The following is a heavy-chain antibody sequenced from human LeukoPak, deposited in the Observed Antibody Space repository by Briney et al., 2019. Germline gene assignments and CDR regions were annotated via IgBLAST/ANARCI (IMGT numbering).Heavy chain of an antibody. D-gene: IGHD6-25*01. Sequence: ASVKVSCKASGYTFTGYYMYWVRQAPGQGLEWMGWINPNSGGTKYAQKFRGRVTMTRDTSISTAYMELTRLTSDDTAVYYCAREHPYSSGRPAFDYWGQGTLVTVSS. V-gene: IGHV1-2*02. J-gene: IGHJ4*02. CDR3: AREHPYSSGRPAFDY. CDR2: INPNSGGT. CDR1: GYTFTGYY.